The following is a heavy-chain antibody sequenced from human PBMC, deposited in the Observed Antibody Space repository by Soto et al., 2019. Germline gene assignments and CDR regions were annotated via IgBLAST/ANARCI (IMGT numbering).Heavy chain of an antibody. Sequence: EVQLVETGGGLIQPGGSLRLSCAASGFTVSSNYMSWVRQAPGKGLEWVSVIYSGGSTYYADSVKGRFTISRDKSKNTLYLQMNILRAEDTAVYYCARFTVATPSVGMDVWGQGTTVTVSS. CDR3: ARFTVATPSVGMDV. CDR1: GFTVSSNY. V-gene: IGHV3-53*02. CDR2: IYSGGST. J-gene: IGHJ6*02. D-gene: IGHD4-4*01.